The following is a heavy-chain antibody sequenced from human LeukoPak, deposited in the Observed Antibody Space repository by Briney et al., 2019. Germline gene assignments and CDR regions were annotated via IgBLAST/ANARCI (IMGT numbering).Heavy chain of an antibody. CDR1: GFTVSNNY. D-gene: IGHD3-16*01. CDR3: AGRRVLDASFDY. CDR2: IYSGDNT. Sequence: GSLRLSCAASGFTVSNNYMSWVRQAPGKGLEWVSVIYSGDNTYYVESVKGRFTISRDNSKNTLFLQMNRLRAEDTAVYYCAGRRVLDASFDYWGQGTLVTVSS. V-gene: IGHV3-66*02. J-gene: IGHJ4*02.